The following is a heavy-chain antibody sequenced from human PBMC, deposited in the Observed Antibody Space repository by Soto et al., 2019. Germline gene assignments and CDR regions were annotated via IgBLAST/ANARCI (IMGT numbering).Heavy chain of an antibody. CDR2: IYYSGST. J-gene: IGHJ4*02. Sequence: QVQLQESGPGLVKPSQTLSLTCTVSGGSISSGGYYWSWIRQHPGKGLEWIGYIYYSGSTYYNPSLNSRFTISVDTSKNQFSLKLSSVTAADTAVYYCAREPDYGGNSGLVDYWGQGTLVTVSS. CDR3: AREPDYGGNSGLVDY. V-gene: IGHV4-31*03. CDR1: GGSISSGGYY. D-gene: IGHD4-17*01.